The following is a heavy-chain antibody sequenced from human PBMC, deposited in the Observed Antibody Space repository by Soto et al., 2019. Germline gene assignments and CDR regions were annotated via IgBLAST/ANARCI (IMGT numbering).Heavy chain of an antibody. Sequence: QVQLVQSGAEVKKPGASVKVSCKSSGYTFTREDLNGARQATGHGLEWMGWMNANRGNTGYAQKLQGRVTMTRNTSISTAYMELISLRSEGTAVSYFSRGSGSRHFDYWGQGTLVTVSS. CDR1: GYTFTRED. J-gene: IGHJ4*02. V-gene: IGHV1-8*01. D-gene: IGHD3-10*01. CDR3: SRGSGSRHFDY. CDR2: MNANRGNT.